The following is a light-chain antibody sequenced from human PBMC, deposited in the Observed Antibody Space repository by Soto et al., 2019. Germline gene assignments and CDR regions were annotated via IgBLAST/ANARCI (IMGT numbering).Light chain of an antibody. J-gene: IGLJ1*01. CDR3: ETWDSNTRV. CDR1: SGHSSYI. CDR2: LEGNGSY. Sequence: QLVLTQSSSASASLGSSVKLTCTLSSGHSSYIIAWHQQQPGKAPRYLMKLEGNGSYNKGSGVPDRFSGSSSGADRYLTISNLQFEDEADFYCETWDSNTRVFGTGTKVTVL. V-gene: IGLV4-60*02.